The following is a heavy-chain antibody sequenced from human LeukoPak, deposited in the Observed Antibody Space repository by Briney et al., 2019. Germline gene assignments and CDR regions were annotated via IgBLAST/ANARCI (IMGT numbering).Heavy chain of an antibody. Sequence: PGGSLRLSCAASGFSFNNYGMHWVRQAPGKGLEWVAVVWYDGSNIYYADSVKGRFTISRDNPKNTLYLQMNSLRAEDTAVYYCAKDISDYGGYYYYYMDVWGKGTTVTVSS. J-gene: IGHJ6*03. CDR3: AKDISDYGGYYYYYMDV. V-gene: IGHV3-33*06. CDR1: GFSFNNYG. CDR2: VWYDGSNI. D-gene: IGHD4/OR15-4a*01.